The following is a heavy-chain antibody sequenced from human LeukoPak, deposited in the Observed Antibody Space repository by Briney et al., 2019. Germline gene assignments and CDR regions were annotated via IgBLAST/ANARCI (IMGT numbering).Heavy chain of an antibody. CDR2: MNPNSGNT. Sequence: ASVKVSCKASGYTFTSYDINWVRQATGQGLERMGWMNPNSGNTGYAQKFQGRVTMTRNTSISTAYMELSSLRSEDTAVYYCARRHYDFWSGTNWFDPWGQGTLVTVSS. V-gene: IGHV1-8*01. CDR1: GYTFTSYD. D-gene: IGHD3-3*01. J-gene: IGHJ5*02. CDR3: ARRHYDFWSGTNWFDP.